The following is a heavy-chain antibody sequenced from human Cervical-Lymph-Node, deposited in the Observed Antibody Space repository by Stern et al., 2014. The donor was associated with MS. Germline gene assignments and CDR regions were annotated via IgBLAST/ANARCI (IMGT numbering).Heavy chain of an antibody. V-gene: IGHV1-18*01. CDR1: GYTFTTSG. J-gene: IGHJ6*02. CDR2: ISAYNGNT. CDR3: ARARGSAGMDV. D-gene: IGHD5-12*01. Sequence: VQLVESGAEVKKPGASVKVSCKASGYTFTTSGITWGRQAPVQGLEWMGWISAYNGNTNYAQKLQGRVTMTTDTSTSTEYMELRSLRSDDTAVYYCARARGSAGMDVWGQGTTVTVSS.